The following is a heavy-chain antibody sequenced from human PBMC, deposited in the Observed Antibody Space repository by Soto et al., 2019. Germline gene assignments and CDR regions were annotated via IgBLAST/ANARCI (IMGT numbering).Heavy chain of an antibody. Sequence: GGSLRLSCAASGFTFSDYYMCWIRQAPGKGLEWVSYISSSGSTIYYADSVKGRFTISRDNAKNSLYLQMNSLRAEDTAVYYCASPGSSWRLEAFDIWGRGTMVIVSS. V-gene: IGHV3-11*01. CDR1: GFTFSDYY. J-gene: IGHJ3*02. CDR3: ASPGSSWRLEAFDI. D-gene: IGHD6-13*01. CDR2: ISSSGSTI.